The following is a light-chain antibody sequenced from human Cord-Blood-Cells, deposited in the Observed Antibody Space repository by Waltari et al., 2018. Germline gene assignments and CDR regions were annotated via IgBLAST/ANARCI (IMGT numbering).Light chain of an antibody. CDR2: AAS. CDR3: QQSYSTPYT. Sequence: DIQMTQSPSSLSASVRDSVTITCRASQSISSYLNWYQQKPGKAPKLLIYAASSLQSGVPSRFSGSGSGTDFTLTISSLQPEEFATYYCQQSYSTPYTFGQGTKLEIK. J-gene: IGKJ2*01. CDR1: QSISSY. V-gene: IGKV1-39*01.